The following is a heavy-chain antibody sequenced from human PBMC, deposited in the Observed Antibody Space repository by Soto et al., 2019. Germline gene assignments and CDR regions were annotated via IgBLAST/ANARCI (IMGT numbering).Heavy chain of an antibody. J-gene: IGHJ2*01. V-gene: IGHV3-13*01. Sequence: EEQLVESGGGLVQPGGSLRLSCVASGFTFSTYDFHWVRQVTGKGLEWVSAIGVAGETHYPGSVKGRVTISRENAKNSLYLQMNDLRAGDTAVYYCAREYCGSSNCPGGWYFDLWGRGTLVTVSS. D-gene: IGHD2-2*01. CDR1: GFTFSTYD. CDR3: AREYCGSSNCPGGWYFDL. CDR2: IGVAGET.